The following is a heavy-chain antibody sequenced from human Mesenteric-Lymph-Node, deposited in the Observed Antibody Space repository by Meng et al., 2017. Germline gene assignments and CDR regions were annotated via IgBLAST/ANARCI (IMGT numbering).Heavy chain of an antibody. CDR1: GFTFGDYA. CDR3: ARHVFITTVTDATPFDY. Sequence: GESLKISCTASGFTFGDYAMSWFRQAPGKGLEWVGFIRSKAYGGTTEYAASVKGRFTISRDDSKSIAYLQMNSLKTEDTAVYYCARHVFITTVTDATPFDYWGQGTLVTVSS. CDR2: IRSKAYGGTT. J-gene: IGHJ4*02. D-gene: IGHD4-17*01. V-gene: IGHV3-49*03.